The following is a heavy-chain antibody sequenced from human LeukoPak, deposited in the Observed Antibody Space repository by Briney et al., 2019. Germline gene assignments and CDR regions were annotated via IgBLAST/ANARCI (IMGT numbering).Heavy chain of an antibody. CDR3: ARGPFGYSYGRWGY. Sequence: PSETLSLTCAVYGGSFSGYYWSWIRHPPGNGLDWIGEINHSGSTNYNPSLNSRVTISVDTSKNQFSLKLSSVTAADTAVYYCARGPFGYSYGRWGYWGQGTLVTVSS. J-gene: IGHJ4*02. D-gene: IGHD5-18*01. CDR2: INHSGST. V-gene: IGHV4-34*01. CDR1: GGSFSGYY.